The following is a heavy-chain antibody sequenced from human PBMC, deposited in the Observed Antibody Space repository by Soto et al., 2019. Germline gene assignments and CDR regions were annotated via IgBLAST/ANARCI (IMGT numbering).Heavy chain of an antibody. CDR2: ISSSGSTI. V-gene: IGHV3-48*03. CDR3: ARDMITFGGVIVPFDY. CDR1: GFTFSSYE. J-gene: IGHJ4*02. Sequence: GGSLRLSCAASGFTFSSYEMNWVRQAPGKGLEWASYISSSGSTIYYADSVKGRFTISRDNAKNSLYLQMNSLRAEDTAVYYCARDMITFGGVIVPFDYWGQGTLVTVSS. D-gene: IGHD3-16*02.